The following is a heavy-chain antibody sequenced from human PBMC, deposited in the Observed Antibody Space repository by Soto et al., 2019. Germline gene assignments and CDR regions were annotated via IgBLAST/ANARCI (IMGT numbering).Heavy chain of an antibody. CDR3: ARWEQWLALDY. CDR2: IHNSGST. CDR1: VGSLSNYY. Sequence: SEALSLTCTVSVGSLSNYYWSWIRHPPGKGLEWIGYIHNSGSTNYNPSLKSRVSISADTSKNQFSLKVTSMTPADTAVYYCARWEQWLALDYWGLGILVTVSS. J-gene: IGHJ4*02. D-gene: IGHD6-19*01. V-gene: IGHV4-59*01.